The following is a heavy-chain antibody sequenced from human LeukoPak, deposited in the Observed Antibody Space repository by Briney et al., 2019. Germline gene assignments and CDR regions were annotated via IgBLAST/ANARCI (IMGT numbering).Heavy chain of an antibody. D-gene: IGHD2-21*01. CDR2: TYYRSKWYS. CDR3: ARIGGDYSYGMDV. V-gene: IGHV6-1*01. CDR1: GDSVSSNSVA. J-gene: IGHJ6*02. Sequence: SQTLSLTCAISGDSVSSNSVAWNWIRQSPSRGLEWLGRTYYRSKWYSDYAVSIKGRITIEPDTSKNQFSLQLNSVTPEDTAVYYCARIGGDYSYGMDVWGQGTTVTVSS.